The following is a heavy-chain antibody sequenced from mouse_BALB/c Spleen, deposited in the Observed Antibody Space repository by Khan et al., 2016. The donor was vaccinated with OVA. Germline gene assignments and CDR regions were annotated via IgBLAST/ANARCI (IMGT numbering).Heavy chain of an antibody. CDR2: IDPYNGGT. J-gene: IGHJ2*01. V-gene: IGHV1S135*01. CDR3: ARTDYYDNSYYFDY. CDR1: GYSFIDYN. D-gene: IGHD1-1*01. Sequence: VQLQQPGPELVKPGASVKVSCKASGYSFIDYNMFWVKQSHGKSLEWIGYIDPYNGGTSYNQKFKDKATLTVDKSSSTAFMHLNSLTSEDSAVFYCARTDYYDNSYYFDYWGQGTTLTVSS.